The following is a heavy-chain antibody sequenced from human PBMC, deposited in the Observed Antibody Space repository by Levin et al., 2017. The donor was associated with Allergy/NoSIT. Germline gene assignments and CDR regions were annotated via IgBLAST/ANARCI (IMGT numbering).Heavy chain of an antibody. Sequence: QPGGSLRLSCSASGFTFSSYAMHWVRQAPGKGLEYLSIISNNGGSTYYADPVKGRFTISRDNSKNTLYLQMSSLRPEDTAVYYCVKDRLGYSSGWPFDYWGQGTLVTVSS. CDR3: VKDRLGYSSGWPFDY. CDR1: GFTFSSYA. D-gene: IGHD6-19*01. CDR2: ISNNGGST. V-gene: IGHV3-64D*06. J-gene: IGHJ4*02.